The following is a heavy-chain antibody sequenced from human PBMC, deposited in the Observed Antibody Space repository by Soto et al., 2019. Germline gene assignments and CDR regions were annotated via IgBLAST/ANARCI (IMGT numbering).Heavy chain of an antibody. CDR2: INAGNGNT. V-gene: IGHV1-3*01. Sequence: QVQLVQSGAEVKKLGASVKVSCKASGYTFTSYAMHWVRQAPGQRLEWMGWINAGNGNTKYSQKFQGRVTITRDTSASTAYMELSSLRSEDTAVYYCARDRWEMDFWSGYPDYWGQGTLVTVSS. CDR1: GYTFTSYA. J-gene: IGHJ4*02. D-gene: IGHD3-3*01. CDR3: ARDRWEMDFWSGYPDY.